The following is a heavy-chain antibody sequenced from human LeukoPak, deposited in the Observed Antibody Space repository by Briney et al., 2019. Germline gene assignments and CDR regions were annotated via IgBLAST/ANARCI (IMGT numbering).Heavy chain of an antibody. D-gene: IGHD3-3*01. CDR3: ARALAPISFDI. CDR1: GYTFTSYF. V-gene: IGHV1-46*01. CDR2: INPISGST. J-gene: IGHJ3*02. Sequence: ASVKVSCKASGYTFTSYFIHWVRQAPGQGLEWMGLINPISGSTSYAQKFQGRVTITTDESTSTAYMELSSLRSEDTAVYYCARALAPISFDIWGQGTMVTVSS.